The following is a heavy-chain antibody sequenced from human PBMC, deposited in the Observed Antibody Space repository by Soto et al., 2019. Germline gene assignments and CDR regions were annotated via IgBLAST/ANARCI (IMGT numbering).Heavy chain of an antibody. CDR1: GGSFSGYY. CDR2: INHSGST. Sequence: SETLSLTCAVYGGSFSGYYWSWIRQPPGKGLEWIGEINHSGSTSYNPSLKSRVTISVDTSKNQFSLKLSSVTAADTAVYYCARVRWYGWFDPWGQGTLVTVS. D-gene: IGHD6-13*01. J-gene: IGHJ5*02. CDR3: ARVRWYGWFDP. V-gene: IGHV4-34*01.